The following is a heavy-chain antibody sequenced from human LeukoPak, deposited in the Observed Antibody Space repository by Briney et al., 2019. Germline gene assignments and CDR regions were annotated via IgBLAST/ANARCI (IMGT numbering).Heavy chain of an antibody. J-gene: IGHJ6*03. CDR3: ARRVQRGPPYFYYYMDV. Sequence: SETLSLTCTVSGGSISGGYYWTWIRQPPGKGLEWIGNIYYSGSTYYNPSLQSRVTISVDTSKNQFSLKVSSVTAADSAVYYCARRVQRGPPYFYYYMDVWGKGTTVTVSS. CDR1: GGSISGGYY. V-gene: IGHV4-38-2*02. D-gene: IGHD2/OR15-2a*01. CDR2: IYYSGST.